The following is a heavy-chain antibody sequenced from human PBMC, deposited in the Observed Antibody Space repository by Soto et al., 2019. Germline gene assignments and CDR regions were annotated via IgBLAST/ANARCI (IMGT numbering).Heavy chain of an antibody. J-gene: IGHJ4*02. CDR1: GGSFSGYY. Sequence: SETLSLTCAVYGGSFSGYYWSWIRQPPGKGLEWIGEINHSGSTNYNPSLKSRVTISVDTSKNQFSLKLSSVTAADTAVYYCARPQLGTAGDYWGQGTLVTVS. CDR3: ARPQLGTAGDY. V-gene: IGHV4-34*01. D-gene: IGHD1-1*01. CDR2: INHSGST.